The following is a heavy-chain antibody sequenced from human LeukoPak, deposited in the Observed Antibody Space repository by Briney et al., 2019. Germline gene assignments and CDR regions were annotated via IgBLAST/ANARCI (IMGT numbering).Heavy chain of an antibody. D-gene: IGHD3-10*01. CDR1: GFTFSNYN. V-gene: IGHV3-48*01. CDR2: ISTGSNTM. J-gene: IGHJ4*02. Sequence: PGGSLRLSCAASGFTFSNYNMNWVRQAPGKGLEWVSYISTGSNTMYYADSVKGRFTISRDDAKNSLYLQMSSLRGEDTAVYYCARGSGSSDYWGRGTLVTVSS. CDR3: ARGSGSSDY.